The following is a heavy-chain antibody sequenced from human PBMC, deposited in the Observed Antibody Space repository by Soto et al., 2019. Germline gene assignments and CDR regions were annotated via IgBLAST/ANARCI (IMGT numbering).Heavy chain of an antibody. CDR2: IYWDDDK. CDR1: GFSLMTNGVG. D-gene: IGHD6-6*01. Sequence: SGPTLVNPTQTLTLTCTVSGFSLMTNGVGVGWFRQPPGKALEWLVLIYWDDDKRYSPFLTTRLTITKDTSKNQVVLRVTNMGPVDTATYYCSHSHHIVRSAFYICGQGKTVTVS. V-gene: IGHV2-5*02. J-gene: IGHJ3*02. CDR3: SHSHHIVRSAFYI.